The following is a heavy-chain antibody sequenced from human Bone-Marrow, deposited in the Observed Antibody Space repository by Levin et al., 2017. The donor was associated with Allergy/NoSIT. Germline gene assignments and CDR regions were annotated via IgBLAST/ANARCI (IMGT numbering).Heavy chain of an antibody. J-gene: IGHJ6*02. CDR3: ARGGWIVGGMDV. D-gene: IGHD1-26*01. CDR1: GGSISGHY. V-gene: IGHV4-59*11. CDR2: IYSSGST. Sequence: SETLSLTCTVSGGSISGHYWSWVRQPPGKALEWIGYIYSSGSTNYYPIFKSRVTISLDTSKNQFSLELTSVTPADTAVYYCARGGWIVGGMDVWGQGTTVTVSS.